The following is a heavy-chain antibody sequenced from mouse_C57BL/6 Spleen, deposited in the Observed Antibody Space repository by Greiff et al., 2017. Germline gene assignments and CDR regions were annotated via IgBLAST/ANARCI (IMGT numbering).Heavy chain of an antibody. V-gene: IGHV14-4*01. Sequence: EVQLVESGAELVRPGASVKLSCTASGFNIKDDYMHWVKQRPEQGLEWIGWIDPENGDTEYASKFQGKATITADTSSNTAYLQLSSLTSEDTAVYYCTTRGSSGPWFAYWGQGTLVTVSA. CDR3: TTRGSSGPWFAY. CDR2: IDPENGDT. CDR1: GFNIKDDY. D-gene: IGHD3-2*02. J-gene: IGHJ3*01.